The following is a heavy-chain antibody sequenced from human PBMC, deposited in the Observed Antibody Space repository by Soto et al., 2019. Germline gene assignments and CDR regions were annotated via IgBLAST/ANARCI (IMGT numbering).Heavy chain of an antibody. CDR2: FDPEDGET. D-gene: IGHD5-12*01. CDR1: GYTLTELS. CDR3: ATWDIVATVFDY. J-gene: IGHJ4*02. V-gene: IGHV1-24*01. Sequence: ASVKVSCKVSGYTLTELSMHWVRQAPGKGLEWMGGFDPEDGETIYAQKFQGRVTMTEDTSTDTAYIELSSLRSEDTAVYYCATWDIVATVFDYWGQGTLVTVSS.